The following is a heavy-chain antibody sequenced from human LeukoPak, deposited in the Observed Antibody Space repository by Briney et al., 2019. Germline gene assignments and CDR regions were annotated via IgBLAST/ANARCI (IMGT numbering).Heavy chain of an antibody. CDR1: GGSISSSSCF. J-gene: IGHJ4*02. CDR2: IYYSGST. D-gene: IGHD6-13*01. Sequence: SETLSLTCTVSGGSISSSSCFWGWIRQPPGKGLEYIGNIYYSGSTSYNPSLKSRVTISVDTSKNQFSLKLSSLTAADTAVYYCARLTSSSSGSSFDYWGLGTLVTVSS. V-gene: IGHV4-39*07. CDR3: ARLTSSSSGSSFDY.